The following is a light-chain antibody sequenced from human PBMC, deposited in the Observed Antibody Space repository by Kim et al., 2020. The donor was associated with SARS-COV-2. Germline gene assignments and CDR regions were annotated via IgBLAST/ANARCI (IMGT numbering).Light chain of an antibody. CDR3: QAWDGITV. V-gene: IGLV3-1*01. Sequence: SVSPGQTVTITCYGNRLGDKYVSWYQQKLGQPPLLVLYQNNKRPSGVPEYFSGSNSGNTATLTISAIRAMDEADYYCQAWDGITVFGGGTKLTVL. CDR1: RLGDKY. CDR2: QNN. J-gene: IGLJ2*01.